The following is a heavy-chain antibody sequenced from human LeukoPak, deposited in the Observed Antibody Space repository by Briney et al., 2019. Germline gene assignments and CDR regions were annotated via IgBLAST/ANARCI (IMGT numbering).Heavy chain of an antibody. J-gene: IGHJ5*02. D-gene: IGHD6-25*01. CDR3: AREPAAAGKNWFDP. V-gene: IGHV3-7*01. Sequence: PGGPLRLSCVASGFAFNTYWMSWVRQPPGKGLEWVGNIKQDGSQINYVDSVKGRFTISRDNAKNSLYLQMNSLRAEDTATYYCAREPAAAGKNWFDPWGQGTLVTVSS. CDR1: GFAFNTYW. CDR2: IKQDGSQI.